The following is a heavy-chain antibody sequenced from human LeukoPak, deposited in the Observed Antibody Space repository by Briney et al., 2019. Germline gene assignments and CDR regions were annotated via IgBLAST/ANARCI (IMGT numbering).Heavy chain of an antibody. D-gene: IGHD2-15*01. CDR2: IYYSGST. V-gene: IGHV4-59*08. CDR3: ARDIAATSWFDP. Sequence: SETLSLTCTVSGGSISSYYWSWIRQPPGKGLEWIGYIYYSGSTNYNPSLKSRVTISVDTSKNQFSLKLSSVTAADTAVYYCARDIAATSWFDPWGQGTLVTVSS. CDR1: GGSISSYY. J-gene: IGHJ5*02.